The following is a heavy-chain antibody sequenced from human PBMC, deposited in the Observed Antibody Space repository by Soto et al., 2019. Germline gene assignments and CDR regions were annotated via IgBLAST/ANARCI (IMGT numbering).Heavy chain of an antibody. CDR1: GLTFDDYA. V-gene: IGHV3-9*01. D-gene: IGHD3-9*01. CDR3: ASGRGYDILTGYYPYFDY. Sequence: EVQLVESGGGLVQSGKSLRLSCAASGLTFDDYAMHWVRQAPGKDLEWVSGISWNSGSIGYADSVKGRFTISRDNANRSLYLQMNSLRAGDSALYYCASGRGYDILTGYYPYFDYWGQGTLVTVSS. CDR2: ISWNSGSI. J-gene: IGHJ4*02.